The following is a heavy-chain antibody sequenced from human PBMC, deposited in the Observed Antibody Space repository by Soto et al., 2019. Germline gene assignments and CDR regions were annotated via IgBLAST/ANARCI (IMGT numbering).Heavy chain of an antibody. CDR2: IYYSGHT. V-gene: IGHV4-59*01. J-gene: IGHJ4*02. Sequence: PSETLSLTCTVSGGSISHYYWNWIRQPPGGGLEWIGYIYYSGHTYYNPSLKSRITISVDASKNQFSLTLTSVTAADTAVYYCARLPPPYAYDSSGPFDLWGQGTLVTVSS. CDR3: ARLPPPYAYDSSGPFDL. CDR1: GGSISHYY. D-gene: IGHD3-22*01.